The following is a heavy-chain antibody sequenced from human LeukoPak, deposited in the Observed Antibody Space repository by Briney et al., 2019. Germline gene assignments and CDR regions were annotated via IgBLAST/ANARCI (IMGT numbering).Heavy chain of an antibody. CDR1: GFTFNTYN. V-gene: IGHV3-30-3*01. Sequence: GGSLRLSCAASGFTFNTYNLHWVRQAPGKGLERVAVILYDGSNRYYADSAKGRFTISRGNSKNTLSLQMNSLRTEDTAVYYCARQRSLGYFDYWGQGTLVTVSS. CDR2: ILYDGSNR. J-gene: IGHJ4*02. D-gene: IGHD3-16*01. CDR3: ARQRSLGYFDY.